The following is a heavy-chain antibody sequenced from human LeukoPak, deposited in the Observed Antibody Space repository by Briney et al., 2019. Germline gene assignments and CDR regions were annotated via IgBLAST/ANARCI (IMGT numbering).Heavy chain of an antibody. CDR1: GGSISSYY. CDR2: IFYNGNT. Sequence: SETLSLTCTVSGGSISSYYWSWIRQSPGKGLEWIAYIFYNGNTNYNPSLKSRVTISVDTSKNQFSLKLSSVTAADTAVYYCARWVRDPSSGWSLDYWGQGTLVTVSS. CDR3: ARWVRDPSSGWSLDY. D-gene: IGHD6-19*01. V-gene: IGHV4-59*01. J-gene: IGHJ4*02.